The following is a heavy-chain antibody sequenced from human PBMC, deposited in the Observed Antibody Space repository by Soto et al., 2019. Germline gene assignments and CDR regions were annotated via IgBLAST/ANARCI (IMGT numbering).Heavy chain of an antibody. CDR3: AREGIAAAGSHYFDY. CDR2: IYHSGST. CDR1: GGSISSSNW. V-gene: IGHV4-4*02. D-gene: IGHD6-13*01. J-gene: IGHJ4*02. Sequence: KPSETLTLTCAVSGGSISSSNWWSWVRQPPGKGLEWIGEIYHSGSTNYNPSLKSRVTISVDKSKNQFSLKLSSVTAADTAVYYCAREGIAAAGSHYFDYWGQGTLVTVSS.